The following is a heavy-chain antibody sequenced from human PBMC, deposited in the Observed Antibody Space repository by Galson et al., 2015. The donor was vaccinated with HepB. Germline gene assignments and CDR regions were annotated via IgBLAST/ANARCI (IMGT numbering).Heavy chain of an antibody. CDR3: AKILVATIYDPIDY. CDR1: GFTFSSFSSYA. D-gene: IGHD5-12*01. V-gene: IGHV3-23*01. J-gene: IGHJ4*02. CDR2: IGTTNYNT. Sequence: SLRLSCAASGFTFSSFSSYAMAWVRQAPGKGLEWVSSIGTTNYNTYYADSVKGRFTISRDNSKNTLYLQMNSLRAKDTAVYYCAKILVATIYDPIDYWGQGTLVTVSS.